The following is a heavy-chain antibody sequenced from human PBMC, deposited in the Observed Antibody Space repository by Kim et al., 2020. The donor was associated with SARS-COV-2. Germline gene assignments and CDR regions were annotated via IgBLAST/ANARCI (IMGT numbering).Heavy chain of an antibody. V-gene: IGHV3-23*01. Sequence: ADSVKVRFTISRNNPKITLYLQMSSLRAEDTAVYYCAKEYYGSGTCMDVWGQGTTVTVSS. CDR3: AKEYYGSGTCMDV. J-gene: IGHJ6*02. D-gene: IGHD3-10*01.